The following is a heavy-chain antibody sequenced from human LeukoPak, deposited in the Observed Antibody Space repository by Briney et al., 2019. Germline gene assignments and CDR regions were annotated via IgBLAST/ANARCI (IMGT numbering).Heavy chain of an antibody. J-gene: IGHJ4*02. Sequence: PSETLSLTCTVSGGSISRYYWSWIRQPPGKGLEWIGYIYYSGSTNYNPSLKSRVTISVDTSKNQFSLKLSSVTAADTAVYYCARDRGYGETDYWGQGTLVTVSS. CDR2: IYYSGST. CDR1: GGSISRYY. D-gene: IGHD4-17*01. CDR3: ARDRGYGETDY. V-gene: IGHV4-59*01.